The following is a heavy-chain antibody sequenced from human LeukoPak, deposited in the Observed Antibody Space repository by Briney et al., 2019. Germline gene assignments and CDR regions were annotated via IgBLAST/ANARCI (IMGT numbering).Heavy chain of an antibody. Sequence: SETLSLTCTVSGSSINSYYWSWIRQPPGKGLEWIGCIYYSGSTNYNPSLKSRVTISVDTSKNQFSLKLSSVTAADTAVYYCARDKSSHYYYYGMDVWGQGTTVTVSS. CDR1: GSSINSYY. J-gene: IGHJ6*02. CDR3: ARDKSSHYYYYGMDV. D-gene: IGHD6-19*01. CDR2: IYYSGST. V-gene: IGHV4-59*01.